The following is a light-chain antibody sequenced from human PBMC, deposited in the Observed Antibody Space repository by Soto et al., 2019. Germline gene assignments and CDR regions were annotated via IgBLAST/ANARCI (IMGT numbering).Light chain of an antibody. V-gene: IGLV7-43*01. CDR3: LLYYGGAVI. J-gene: IGLJ2*01. CDR1: TGAVTSGHY. Sequence: QAVVTQEPSLTVSPGGTVTLTCASSTGAVTSGHYTNWLQQKPGQAPSALIYSTDTKHSWTPARFSGSLLGGKAALTLSGAQTEDEADYYCLLYYGGAVIFGGGTQLTVL. CDR2: STD.